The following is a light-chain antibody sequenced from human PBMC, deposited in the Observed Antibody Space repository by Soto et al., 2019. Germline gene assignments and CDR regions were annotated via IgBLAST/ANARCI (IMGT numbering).Light chain of an antibody. J-gene: IGKJ2*01. Sequence: EIVLTQSPVTLSLSPGERATLSCRASQSVSSSLAWYQQKPGQAPRLFIYDVSNRATGIPARFSGSGSGTDFTLTISSLEPEDFAVYYCQQRGNWPLYTFGQGTKVEIK. CDR3: QQRGNWPLYT. V-gene: IGKV3-11*01. CDR1: QSVSSS. CDR2: DVS.